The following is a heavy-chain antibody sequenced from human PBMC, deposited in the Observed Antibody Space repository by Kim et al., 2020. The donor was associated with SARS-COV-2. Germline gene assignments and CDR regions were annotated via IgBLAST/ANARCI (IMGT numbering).Heavy chain of an antibody. D-gene: IGHD5-18*01. V-gene: IGHV3-23*01. Sequence: GGSLILSCAASVFTFSNYAMSWVRQAPGKGLDWVAAIRGSGGSTYYAESVKGRFTISRDNSKNTLYLQMNSLRAEDTAVYYCAKDTGYSYANWFDPWCQG. CDR1: VFTFSNYA. J-gene: IGHJ5*02. CDR3: AKDTGYSYANWFDP. CDR2: IRGSGGST.